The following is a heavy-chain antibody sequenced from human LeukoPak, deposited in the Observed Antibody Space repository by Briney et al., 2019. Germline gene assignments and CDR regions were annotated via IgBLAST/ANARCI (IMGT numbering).Heavy chain of an antibody. Sequence: PGVSLRLSCAASGFTFRSYSMNWVRQAQGKGLEWVSSISSSSSYIYYADSVKGRFTISRDNAKNSLYLQMNSLRAEDTAVYYCARVAETTYDILTGYYPDWGQGTLVTVSS. V-gene: IGHV3-21*01. CDR2: ISSSSSYI. D-gene: IGHD3-9*01. J-gene: IGHJ4*02. CDR1: GFTFRSYS. CDR3: ARVAETTYDILTGYYPD.